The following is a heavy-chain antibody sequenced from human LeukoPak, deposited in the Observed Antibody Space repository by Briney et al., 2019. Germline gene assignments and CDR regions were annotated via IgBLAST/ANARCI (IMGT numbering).Heavy chain of an antibody. CDR3: ARKREGYNCFDS. Sequence: PSETLSLTCAVYGGSFSGYYWTWIRQSPGKGLEWIGEINHGGSTNFNASLKSRVTLSVATSRNQFSLKPDSVTAADTSVYYCARKREGYNCFDSWGQGTLVTVSS. CDR1: GGSFSGYY. CDR2: INHGGST. D-gene: IGHD5-24*01. V-gene: IGHV4-34*01. J-gene: IGHJ4*02.